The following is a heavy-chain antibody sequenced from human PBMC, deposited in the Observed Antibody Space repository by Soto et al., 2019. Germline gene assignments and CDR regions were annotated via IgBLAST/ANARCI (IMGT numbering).Heavy chain of an antibody. CDR3: AHSRDNNIFDY. Sequence: QITLKESGPTVVKPTQTLTLTCTFSGFSLSTSGLGVGWIRQPPGKALEWLALIYWDDDKRYSPSLKSRLTITKDTSKNQVVLTLTNVDPVDTATYYCAHSRDNNIFDYWGQGTLVTVSS. D-gene: IGHD1-1*01. J-gene: IGHJ4*02. CDR2: IYWDDDK. CDR1: GFSLSTSGLG. V-gene: IGHV2-5*02.